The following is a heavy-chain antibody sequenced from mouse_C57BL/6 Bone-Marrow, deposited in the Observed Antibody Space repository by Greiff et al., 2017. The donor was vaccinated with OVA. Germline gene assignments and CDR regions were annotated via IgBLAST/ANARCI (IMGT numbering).Heavy chain of an antibody. CDR3: ARRDYGYDEGFAY. V-gene: IGHV5-12*01. Sequence: EVHLVESGGGLVQPGGSLKLSCAASGFTFSDYYMYWVRQTPEKRLEWVAYISNGGGSTYYPDTVKGRFTISRDNAKNTLYLQMSRLKSEDTAMYYCARRDYGYDEGFAYWGQGTLVTVSA. J-gene: IGHJ3*01. D-gene: IGHD2-2*01. CDR2: ISNGGGST. CDR1: GFTFSDYY.